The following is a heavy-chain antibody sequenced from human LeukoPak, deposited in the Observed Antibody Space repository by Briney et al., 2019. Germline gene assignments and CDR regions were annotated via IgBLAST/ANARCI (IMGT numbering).Heavy chain of an antibody. Sequence: DPSETLSLTCAVYGGSFSGYYWSWIRQPPGKGLEWIGEINHSGSTNYNPSLKSRVTISVDTSKNQFSLKLSSVTAADTAVYYCARGGGSYVRRAMTFFDYWGQGTLVTVSS. CDR1: GGSFSGYY. CDR3: ARGGGSYVRRAMTFFDY. V-gene: IGHV4-34*01. J-gene: IGHJ4*02. CDR2: INHSGST. D-gene: IGHD1-26*01.